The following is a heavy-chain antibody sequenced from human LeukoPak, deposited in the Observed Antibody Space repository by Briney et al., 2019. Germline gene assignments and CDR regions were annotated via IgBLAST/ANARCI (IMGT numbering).Heavy chain of an antibody. Sequence: SVKVFCKASGGTFSSYAISWVRQAPGQGLEWMGGIIPIFGTANYAQKFQGRVTITADESTSTAYMELSSLRSEDTAVYYCARDTFQLAVAGTMDAFDIWGQGTMVTVSS. J-gene: IGHJ3*02. CDR2: IIPIFGTA. CDR1: GGTFSSYA. D-gene: IGHD6-19*01. CDR3: ARDTFQLAVAGTMDAFDI. V-gene: IGHV1-69*01.